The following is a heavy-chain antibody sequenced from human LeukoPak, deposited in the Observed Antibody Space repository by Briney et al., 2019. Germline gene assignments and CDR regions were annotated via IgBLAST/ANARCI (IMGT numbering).Heavy chain of an antibody. CDR3: AREGSGSFPDAFDI. J-gene: IGHJ3*02. CDR1: GGSISSYY. V-gene: IGHV4-59*01. Sequence: PSKTLSLTCTVSGGSISSYYWSWIRQPPGKGLEWIGYISYSGSTKNNPSLKSRVTISVDTSKSQFSLKLTSVTAADTAVYYCAREGSGSFPDAFDIWGQGTMVTVSS. CDR2: ISYSGST. D-gene: IGHD3-10*01.